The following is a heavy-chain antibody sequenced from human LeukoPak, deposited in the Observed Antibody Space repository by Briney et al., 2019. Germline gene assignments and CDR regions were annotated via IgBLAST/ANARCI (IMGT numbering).Heavy chain of an antibody. CDR2: ISGGGGNT. J-gene: IGHJ4*02. CDR1: GFTFSSYA. Sequence: GGSLRLSCGASGFTFSSYAMSWVRQAPGKGLEWVSSISGGGGNTYYAGSVKGRFTISRDNSKNALYLQMNRLRGEDTAVYYCPKDGKDTSSYRSYFDSSGQGPPVTVSS. D-gene: IGHD3-22*01. CDR3: PKDGKDTSSYRSYFDS. V-gene: IGHV3-23*01.